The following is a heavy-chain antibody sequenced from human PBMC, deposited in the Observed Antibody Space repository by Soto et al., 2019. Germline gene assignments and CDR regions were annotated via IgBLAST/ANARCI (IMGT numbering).Heavy chain of an antibody. Sequence: QVQLVESGGGVVQPGRSLRLSCAASGFTFSSYGMHWVRQAPGKGLEWVAVISYDGSNKYYADSVKGRFTISRDNSKNTLYLQMNSLRAEDTAVYYCAKDQGGYSYGFDYWGQGTLVTVSS. J-gene: IGHJ4*02. V-gene: IGHV3-30*18. CDR1: GFTFSSYG. CDR2: ISYDGSNK. D-gene: IGHD5-18*01. CDR3: AKDQGGYSYGFDY.